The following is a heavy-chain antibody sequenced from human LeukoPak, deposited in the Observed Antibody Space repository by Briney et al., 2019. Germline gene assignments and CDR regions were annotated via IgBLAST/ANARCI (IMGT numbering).Heavy chain of an antibody. J-gene: IGHJ4*02. Sequence: SETLSLTCTVSGGSISSYYWSWIRHPPGKGLEWIGYIYYSGSTNYNPSLKSRVTISVDTSKNQFSLKLSSVTAADTAVYYCARHVGSSSWQNFDYWGQGTLVTVSS. CDR2: IYYSGST. D-gene: IGHD6-13*01. CDR3: ARHVGSSSWQNFDY. V-gene: IGHV4-59*08. CDR1: GGSISSYY.